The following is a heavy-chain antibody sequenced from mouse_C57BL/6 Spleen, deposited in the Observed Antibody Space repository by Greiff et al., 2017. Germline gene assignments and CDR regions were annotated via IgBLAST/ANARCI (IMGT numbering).Heavy chain of an antibody. CDR1: GFSLTSYG. Sequence: VKLVESGPGLVAPSQSLSITCTVSGFSLTSYGVHWVRQPPGKGLEWLVVIWSDGSTNYNSAPKSRLSISKDNSKSQVFLKMSSLQTDDTAMYYCARHLYGSSRGYFDVWGTGTTVTVSS. V-gene: IGHV2-6-1*01. D-gene: IGHD1-1*01. J-gene: IGHJ1*03. CDR2: IWSDGST. CDR3: ARHLYGSSRGYFDV.